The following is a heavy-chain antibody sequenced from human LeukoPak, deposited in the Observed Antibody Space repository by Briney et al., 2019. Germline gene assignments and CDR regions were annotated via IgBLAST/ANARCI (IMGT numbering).Heavy chain of an antibody. J-gene: IGHJ4*02. V-gene: IGHV3-30-3*01. CDR3: ARGVYYFDY. Sequence: GGSLRLSCAASGFTFSSYAMHWVRQAPGKGLEWVAVISYDGSNKYYADSVKGRFTISRDNAKNTLYLQMNSLRAEDTAVYYCARGVYYFDYWGQGSLVTVSS. CDR1: GFTFSSYA. CDR2: ISYDGSNK.